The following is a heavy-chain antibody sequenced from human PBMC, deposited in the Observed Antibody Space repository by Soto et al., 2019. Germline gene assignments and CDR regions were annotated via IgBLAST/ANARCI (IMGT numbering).Heavy chain of an antibody. CDR2: ISSSSSYI. V-gene: IGHV3-21*01. J-gene: IGHJ3*02. CDR1: GFTSSSYS. D-gene: IGHD2-21*02. Sequence: PGGSLRLSCAASGFTSSSYSMNWVRQAPGKGLEWVSSISSSSSYIYYADSVKGRFTISRDNAKNSLYLQMNSLRAEDTAVYYCARERVVVVTAITYASAFDIWGQGTMVTVSS. CDR3: ARERVVVVTAITYASAFDI.